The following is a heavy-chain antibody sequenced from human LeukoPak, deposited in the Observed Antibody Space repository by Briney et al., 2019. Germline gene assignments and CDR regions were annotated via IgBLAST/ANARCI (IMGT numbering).Heavy chain of an antibody. V-gene: IGHV3-48*04. D-gene: IGHD2-15*01. Sequence: GGSLRLSCAASGFTFGNYGMSWVRQAPGKGLEWVSYISSSGSTIYYADSVKGRFTISRDNAKNSLYLQMNSLRAEDTAVYYCARDVDIYYYYMDVWGKGTTVTVSS. CDR3: ARDVDIYYYYMDV. CDR2: ISSSGSTI. CDR1: GFTFGNYG. J-gene: IGHJ6*03.